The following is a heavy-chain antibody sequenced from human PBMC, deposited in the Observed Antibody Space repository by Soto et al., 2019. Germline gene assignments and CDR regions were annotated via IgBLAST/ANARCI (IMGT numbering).Heavy chain of an antibody. CDR1: GYTFTSYG. CDR3: ARDRGYCGGISCPKYFQH. V-gene: IGHV1-18*01. Sequence: GASVKVSCKASGYTFTSYGISWVRQAPGQGLEWMGWVSGSNGDTNYAQKVQGRVTMTTDTSTSTAYMELRSLRSDDTAMYYCARDRGYCGGISCPKYFQHWGQGTLVTVSS. J-gene: IGHJ1*01. D-gene: IGHD2-15*01. CDR2: VSGSNGDT.